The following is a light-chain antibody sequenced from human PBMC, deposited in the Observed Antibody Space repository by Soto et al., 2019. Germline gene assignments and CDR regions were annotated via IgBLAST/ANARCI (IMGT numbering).Light chain of an antibody. CDR2: ATS. V-gene: IGKV1-39*01. J-gene: IGKJ2*01. CDR1: QSISNY. Sequence: DIQMTQSPSSLSASVGDRVTISCRASQSISNYLNWYQQKPGQAPKLLIYATSNLQRGVPSRFSGSGSGTDFTLTISSLQHEDFATYNCQQSYSTPPYTFGQGTNLEIK. CDR3: QQSYSTPPYT.